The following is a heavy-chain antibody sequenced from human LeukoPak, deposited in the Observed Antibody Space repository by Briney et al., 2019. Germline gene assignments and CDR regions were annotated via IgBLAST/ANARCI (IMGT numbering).Heavy chain of an antibody. CDR2: IATYRTTT. V-gene: IGHV1-18*01. D-gene: IGHD5-12*01. Sequence: ASVEVSCKASGYRFIDYGLSWVRQAPGQGLEWMGWIATYRTTTNYAQNLQGRVTVTTDTSTTTVYMELRNLRFDGTAMYYCARPNTDAGGYYFDHWGQGTLDTVSS. CDR1: GYRFIDYG. CDR3: ARPNTDAGGYYFDH. J-gene: IGHJ4*02.